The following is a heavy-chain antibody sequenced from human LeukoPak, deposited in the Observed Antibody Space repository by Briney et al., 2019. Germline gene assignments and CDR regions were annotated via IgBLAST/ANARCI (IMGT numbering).Heavy chain of an antibody. Sequence: GSVKVSCKASGYTFTEYYMHWVRQAPGQGLEWMGLINPTGGSTGYAQKFQGRVTMTRDMSTSTDYMELSSLRSEDTAIYYCARDNSVGDNAWWFDPWGQGTLVTVSS. CDR3: ARDNSVGDNAWWFDP. D-gene: IGHD1-26*01. CDR2: INPTGGST. CDR1: GYTFTEYY. J-gene: IGHJ5*02. V-gene: IGHV1-46*01.